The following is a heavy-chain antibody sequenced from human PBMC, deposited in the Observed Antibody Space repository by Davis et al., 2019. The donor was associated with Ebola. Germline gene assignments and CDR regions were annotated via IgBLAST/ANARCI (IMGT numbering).Heavy chain of an antibody. D-gene: IGHD2-21*01. CDR2: VNPIGGIT. V-gene: IGHV1-46*01. J-gene: IGHJ4*02. Sequence: AASVKVSCKASGYTFTAYYMHWVRQAPGQGLEWMGVVNPIGGITTFAQKFQGRVTMTTDTSTRTAYMELRGLRSDDTAVYYCARDTRASMIADYWGQGTLVTVSP. CDR3: ARDTRASMIADY. CDR1: GYTFTAYY.